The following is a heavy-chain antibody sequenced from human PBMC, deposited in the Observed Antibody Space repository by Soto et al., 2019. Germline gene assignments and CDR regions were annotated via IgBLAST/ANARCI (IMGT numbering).Heavy chain of an antibody. D-gene: IGHD2-15*01. CDR3: ARGGGYDSFDF. Sequence: SETLSLTCTVSGGSISSYYWSWIRQPAGKGLEWIGLIYTSGSTNYNPPLMRRVTMSVDTSKNQFSLKLSSVTAADTAVYYCARGGGYDSFDFWGQGIQVTVSS. V-gene: IGHV4-4*07. J-gene: IGHJ4*02. CDR2: IYTSGST. CDR1: GGSISSYY.